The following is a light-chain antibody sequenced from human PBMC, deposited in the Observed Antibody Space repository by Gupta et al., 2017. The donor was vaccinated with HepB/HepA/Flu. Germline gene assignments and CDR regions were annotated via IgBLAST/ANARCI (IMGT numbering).Light chain of an antibody. CDR3: QQYNKWPPLT. V-gene: IGKV3-15*01. Sequence: EIVMTQSPVILSVSPGERATVSCRASQSVTKDLAWYQQKDGQAPRLLIYGASVRDAGIPARFSGSGYGTEFTLTISSRQSEDFAVYYCQQYNKWPPLTFGGGTKVEIK. CDR1: QSVTKD. CDR2: GAS. J-gene: IGKJ4*01.